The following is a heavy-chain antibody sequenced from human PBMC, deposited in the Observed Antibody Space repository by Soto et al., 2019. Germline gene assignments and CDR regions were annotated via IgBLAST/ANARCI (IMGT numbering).Heavy chain of an antibody. J-gene: IGHJ6*02. CDR1: GGSFSGYY. V-gene: IGHV4-34*01. CDR2: INHSGST. Sequence: LSLTCAVYGGSFSGYYCSWIRHPPVKVLDWSGEINHSGSTNYNPSLKSRVTISVDTSKNQFSLKLSSVTAADTAVYYCARGLRYYDILTGYIYYYYGMDVWGQGTTVTVSS. D-gene: IGHD3-9*01. CDR3: ARGLRYYDILTGYIYYYYGMDV.